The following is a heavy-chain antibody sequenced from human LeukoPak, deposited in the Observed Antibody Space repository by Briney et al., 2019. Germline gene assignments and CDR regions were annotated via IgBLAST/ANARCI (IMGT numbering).Heavy chain of an antibody. J-gene: IGHJ4*02. CDR3: ARDRGGSSSWYSLDY. D-gene: IGHD6-13*01. V-gene: IGHV1-2*02. CDR2: INPNSGGT. Sequence: ASVKVSCKASGYTFTGYYMHWVRQAPGQGLEWMGWINPNSGGTNYAQKFQGRVTMTRDTSISTAYMELSRLRSDDTAVYYCARDRGGSSSWYSLDYWGQGTLVTVSS. CDR1: GYTFTGYY.